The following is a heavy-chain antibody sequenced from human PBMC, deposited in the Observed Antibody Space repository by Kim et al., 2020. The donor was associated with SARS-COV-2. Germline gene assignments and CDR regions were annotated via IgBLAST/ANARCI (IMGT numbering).Heavy chain of an antibody. CDR1: GFTFSNAW. Sequence: GGSLRLSCAASGFTFSNAWMSWVRQAPGKGLEWVGRIKSKTDGGTTDYAAPVKGRFTISRDDSKNTLYLQMNSLKTEDTAVYYCTTDWGYSSSWPQGDYYYYGMDVWGQGTTVTVSS. CDR3: TTDWGYSSSWPQGDYYYYGMDV. D-gene: IGHD6-13*01. V-gene: IGHV3-15*01. J-gene: IGHJ6*02. CDR2: IKSKTDGGTT.